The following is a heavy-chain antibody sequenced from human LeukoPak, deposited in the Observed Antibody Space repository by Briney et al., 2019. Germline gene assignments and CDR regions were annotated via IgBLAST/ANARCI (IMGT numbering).Heavy chain of an antibody. Sequence: SETLSLTCTVSGGSISSYYWSWIRQPAGKGLEWIGRIYTSGSTNYNPSLKSRVTISVDTSKNQFSLKLSSVTAADTAVYYCARGDYYDSSGPYQRNWFDPWGQGTLVTVSS. CDR1: GGSISSYY. V-gene: IGHV4-4*07. CDR3: ARGDYYDSSGPYQRNWFDP. J-gene: IGHJ5*02. D-gene: IGHD3-22*01. CDR2: IYTSGST.